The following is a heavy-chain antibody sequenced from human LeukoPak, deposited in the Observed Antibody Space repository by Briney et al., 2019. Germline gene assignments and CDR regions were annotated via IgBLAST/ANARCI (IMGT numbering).Heavy chain of an antibody. CDR1: GFTFSSYG. V-gene: IGHV3-33*01. Sequence: GGSLRRSCAASGFTFSSYGMHWVRQAPGKGLEWVAVIWYDGSNKYYADSVKGRFTISRDNSKNTLYLQMNSLRAEDTAVYYCARGAIAARLFDYWGQGTLVTVSS. D-gene: IGHD6-6*01. CDR2: IWYDGSNK. CDR3: ARGAIAARLFDY. J-gene: IGHJ4*02.